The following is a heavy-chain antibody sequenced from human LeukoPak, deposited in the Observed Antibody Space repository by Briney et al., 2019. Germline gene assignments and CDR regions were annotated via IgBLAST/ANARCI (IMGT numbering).Heavy chain of an antibody. CDR2: ISYDGSKK. CDR3: ARDKDEGSQLWLRPRSKSHGFFDY. D-gene: IGHD5-18*01. V-gene: IGHV3-30*03. Sequence: GRSLRLSCSASGFTFSSYGMHWVRQAPGKGLEWVAVISYDGSKKYYADSVKGRFIISRDDSKNTLYLQMNSLRAEDTAVYYCARDKDEGSQLWLRPRSKSHGFFDYWGQGTLVTVSS. J-gene: IGHJ4*02. CDR1: GFTFSSYG.